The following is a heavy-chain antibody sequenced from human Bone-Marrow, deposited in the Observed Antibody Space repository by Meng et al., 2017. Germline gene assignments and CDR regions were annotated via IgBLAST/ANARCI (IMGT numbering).Heavy chain of an antibody. D-gene: IGHD7-27*01. CDR2: INWNGGST. J-gene: IGHJ4*02. Sequence: GGSLRLSCAASGFTFDDYGMSWVRQAPGKGLEWVSGINWNGGSTYYADSVNGRFTISRDDSKNTLYLQMNSLKVEDTAVYYCARGPLGIVVLDYWGQGTLVTVSS. CDR1: GFTFDDYG. V-gene: IGHV3-20*04. CDR3: ARGPLGIVVLDY.